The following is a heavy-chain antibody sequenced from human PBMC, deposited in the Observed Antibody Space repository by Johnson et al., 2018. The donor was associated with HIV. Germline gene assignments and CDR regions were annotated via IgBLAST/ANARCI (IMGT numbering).Heavy chain of an antibody. J-gene: IGHJ3*02. V-gene: IGHV3-30*19. CDR3: AREGAWEVRPGAFDI. CDR1: GFTFSSYG. CDR2: ISYDGSNK. D-gene: IGHD1-26*01. Sequence: QVQLVESGGGVVQPGGSLRLSCAASGFTFSSYGMHWVRQAPGKGLEWVSVISYDGSNKYYADSVKGRFTISRDNSKNTLYLQMNSLRAEDTAVYYCAREGAWEVRPGAFDIWGQGTMVTVSS.